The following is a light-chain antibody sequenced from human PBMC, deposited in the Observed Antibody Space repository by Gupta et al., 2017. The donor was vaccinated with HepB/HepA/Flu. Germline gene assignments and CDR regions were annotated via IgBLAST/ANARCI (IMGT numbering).Light chain of an antibody. V-gene: IGKV3-15*01. CDR3: QQNYYWTPRT. Sequence: EIVMTQSPATLSVFAGERVTLYCMASQSVNTNLAWYQQKPGQAPRLLVYGASTRDTGVPARFSGRSYGTEFTLTISSRQSEDFALYYFQQNYYWTPRTLGHGTKVEIK. CDR2: GAS. J-gene: IGKJ1*01. CDR1: QSVNTN.